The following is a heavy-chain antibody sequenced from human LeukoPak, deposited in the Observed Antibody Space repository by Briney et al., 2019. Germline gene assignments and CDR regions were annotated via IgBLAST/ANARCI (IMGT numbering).Heavy chain of an antibody. CDR3: AGGVVTDWFDP. J-gene: IGHJ5*02. CDR2: ISSSGSTI. Sequence: GGSLRLSCAASGFTFSDYYMSWIRQAPGKGLEWVSYISSSGSTIYYADSVKGRFTISRDNAKNSLYLQMNSLRGEDTAVYYCAGGVVTDWFDPWGQGTLVTVSS. V-gene: IGHV3-11*01. D-gene: IGHD2-21*02. CDR1: GFTFSDYY.